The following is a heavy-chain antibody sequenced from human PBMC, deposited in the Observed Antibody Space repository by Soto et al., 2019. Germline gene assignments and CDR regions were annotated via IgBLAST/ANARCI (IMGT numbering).Heavy chain of an antibody. CDR2: ISYDGSNK. CDR3: AKDDSWGDPEYYFDY. CDR1: GFTFSSYG. V-gene: IGHV3-30*18. D-gene: IGHD3-10*01. Sequence: PGGSLRLSCAASGFTFSSYGMHWVRQAPGKGLEWVAVISYDGSNKYYADSVKGRFTISRDNSKNTLYLQMNSLRAEDTAVYYCAKDDSWGDPEYYFDYWGQGTLVTVSS. J-gene: IGHJ4*02.